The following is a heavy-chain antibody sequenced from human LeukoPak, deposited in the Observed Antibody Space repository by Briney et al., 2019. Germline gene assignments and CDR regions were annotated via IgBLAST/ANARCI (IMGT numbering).Heavy chain of an antibody. V-gene: IGHV4-59*01. CDR3: ARATRGCCSSTSCYGRDYYYYYGMDV. Sequence: SETLSLTCTVSGGSLSSYYWSWIRQPPGKGLEWIGYIYYSGSTNYNPSLKSRVTISVDTSKNQFSLKLSSVTAADTAVYYCARATRGCCSSTSCYGRDYYYYYGMDVWGKGTTVTVSS. D-gene: IGHD2-2*01. CDR1: GGSLSSYY. J-gene: IGHJ6*04. CDR2: IYYSGST.